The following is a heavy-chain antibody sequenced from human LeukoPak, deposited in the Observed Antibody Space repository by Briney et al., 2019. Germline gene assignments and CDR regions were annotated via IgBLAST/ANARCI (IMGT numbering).Heavy chain of an antibody. CDR2: IYYSGST. J-gene: IGHJ4*02. D-gene: IGHD5-18*01. Sequence: SETLSLTCSVSGGSISSYSRSWIRQPPGKGLEWIGYIYYSGSTNYNPSLKSRVTISVDTSKNQFSLKLSSVTAADAAVYYCARHLRGYSYAFDYWGQGTLVTVSS. CDR1: GGSISSYS. V-gene: IGHV4-59*08. CDR3: ARHLRGYSYAFDY.